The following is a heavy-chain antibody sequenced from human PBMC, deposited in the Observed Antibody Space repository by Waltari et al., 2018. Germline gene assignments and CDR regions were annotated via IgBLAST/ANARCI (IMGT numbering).Heavy chain of an antibody. CDR2: INHSGST. Sequence: QVQLQQWGAGLLKPSETLSLTCAVYGGSFSGYYWSWIRQPPGKGLEWIGEINHSGSTNYNPSLKSRVTISVATSKNQFSLKLSSVTAADTAVYYCARRRYSSSWPQRRAFDIWGQGTMVTVSS. V-gene: IGHV4-34*01. J-gene: IGHJ3*02. CDR1: GGSFSGYY. D-gene: IGHD6-13*01. CDR3: ARRRYSSSWPQRRAFDI.